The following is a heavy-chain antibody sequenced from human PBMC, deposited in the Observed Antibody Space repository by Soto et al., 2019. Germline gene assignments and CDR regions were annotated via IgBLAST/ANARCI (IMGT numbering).Heavy chain of an antibody. CDR2: ISAYNGNT. V-gene: IGHV1-18*01. CDR1: GYTFTSYG. Sequence: AAVKVSFKASGYTFTSYGISWVRQAPGQGLEWMGWISAYNGNTNYAQKLQGRVTMTTDTSTSTAYMELRSLRSDDTAVYYCARDSYDFWSGPLGMDVWGQGTTVTVSS. D-gene: IGHD3-3*01. J-gene: IGHJ6*02. CDR3: ARDSYDFWSGPLGMDV.